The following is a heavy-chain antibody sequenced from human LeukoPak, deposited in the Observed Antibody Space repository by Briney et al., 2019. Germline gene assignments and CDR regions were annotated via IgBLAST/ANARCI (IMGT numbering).Heavy chain of an antibody. CDR1: GGTSSSYA. V-gene: IGHV1-69*01. Sequence: SVKVSCKASGGTSSSYAISWVRQAPGQGLEWMGGIIPIFGTANYAQKFQGRVTITADESTSTAYMELSSLRSEDTAVYYCARARYYYDSSGYYSDYYYYGMDVWGQGTTVTVSS. J-gene: IGHJ6*02. CDR3: ARARYYYDSSGYYSDYYYYGMDV. CDR2: IIPIFGTA. D-gene: IGHD3-22*01.